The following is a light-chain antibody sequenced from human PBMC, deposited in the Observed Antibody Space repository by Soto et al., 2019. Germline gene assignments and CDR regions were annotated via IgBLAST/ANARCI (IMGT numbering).Light chain of an antibody. J-gene: IGLJ1*01. CDR3: SSYAGSNNPLYV. CDR1: NSDVGGYNS. Sequence: QSALTQPASVSGSPGQSITFSCTGTNSDVGGYNSVSWYQQHPGQAPKLIIFEVSDRPSGVPDRFSGSKSGNTASLTVSGLQAEDEADYYCSSYAGSNNPLYVFGTGTKVTVL. CDR2: EVS. V-gene: IGLV2-8*01.